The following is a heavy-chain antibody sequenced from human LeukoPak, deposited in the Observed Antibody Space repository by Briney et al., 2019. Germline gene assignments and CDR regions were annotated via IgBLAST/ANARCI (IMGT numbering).Heavy chain of an antibody. CDR3: ASGDVGAPFDY. D-gene: IGHD1-26*01. Sequence: GGSLRLSCAASGFTFSSYAMHWVRQAPGKGLEYVSAISSNGGSTYYANSVKGRSTISRDNSKNALYLQMGSLRAEDMAVYYCASGDVGAPFDYWGQGTLVTASS. CDR1: GFTFSSYA. CDR2: ISSNGGST. J-gene: IGHJ4*02. V-gene: IGHV3-64*01.